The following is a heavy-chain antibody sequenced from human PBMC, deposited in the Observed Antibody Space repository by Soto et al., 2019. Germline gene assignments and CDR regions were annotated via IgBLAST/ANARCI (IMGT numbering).Heavy chain of an antibody. V-gene: IGHV1-69*01. J-gene: IGHJ6*02. CDR1: GGTFSSYA. Sequence: QVQLVQSGAEVKKPGSSVQVSCKASGGTFSSYAISWVRQAPGQGLEWMGGIIPIFGTANYAHQFQGRVTITADESTSKAYMELSSLRSDDTAVYYCARDSTLFRYYYGMAVWGQGTTVTVSS. CDR2: IIPIFGTA. D-gene: IGHD2-21*01. CDR3: ARDSTLFRYYYGMAV.